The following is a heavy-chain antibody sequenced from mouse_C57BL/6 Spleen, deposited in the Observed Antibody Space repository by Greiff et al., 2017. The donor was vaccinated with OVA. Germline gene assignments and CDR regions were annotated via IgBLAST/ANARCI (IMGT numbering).Heavy chain of an antibody. CDR2: IYPGTSDP. CDR3: SGYYSMSWFAY. J-gene: IGHJ3*01. D-gene: IGHD2-5*01. V-gene: IGHV1-5*01. CDR1: GYTFTSYW. Sequence: VQLQQSGTVLARPGASVKMSCKTSGYTFTSYWMHWVKQRPGQGLEWIGAIYPGTSDPSYNQKFKGKAKLTAVTSASTAYMELITLTNEDSAFSSCSGYYSMSWFAYWGQGTLVTVSA.